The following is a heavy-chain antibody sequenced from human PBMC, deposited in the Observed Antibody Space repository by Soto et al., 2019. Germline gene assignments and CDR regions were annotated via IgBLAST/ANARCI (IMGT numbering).Heavy chain of an antibody. CDR3: ARDVDTAMPTGG. J-gene: IGHJ4*02. CDR2: MNPNSGNT. Sequence: QVQLVQSGAEVKKPGASVKVSCKASEYTFTSYDINWVRQATGQGLEWMGWMNPNSGNTGYAQKFQGRVTMTRNTSISTAYMELSSLRSEDTAVYYCARDVDTAMPTGGWGQGTLVTVSS. V-gene: IGHV1-8*01. D-gene: IGHD5-18*01. CDR1: EYTFTSYD.